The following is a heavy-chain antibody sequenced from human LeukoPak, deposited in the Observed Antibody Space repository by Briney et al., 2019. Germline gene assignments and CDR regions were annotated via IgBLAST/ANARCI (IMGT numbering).Heavy chain of an antibody. CDR2: ISNTGHTM. J-gene: IGHJ3*02. CDR1: GFIFSDYY. CDR3: ARSYAYCGGDCYSEEDHAFDI. D-gene: IGHD2-21*02. V-gene: IGHV3-11*04. Sequence: GGSLRLSCAASGFIFSDYYMSWIRQAPGRGLEWVAYISNTGHTMYYGDSVRGRFTISRENAKNSLYLQMNSLRAGDTAVYYCARSYAYCGGDCYSEEDHAFDIWGQGTMVTVSS.